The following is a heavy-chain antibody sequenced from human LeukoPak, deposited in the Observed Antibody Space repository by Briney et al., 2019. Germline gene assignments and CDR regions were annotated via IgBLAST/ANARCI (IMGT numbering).Heavy chain of an antibody. CDR3: ARDRWQQLVFFDY. J-gene: IGHJ4*02. CDR2: IKQDGSEK. Sequence: GGSLRLSCAASGFTFSSYWMSWVRPAPGKGLEGVTNIKQDGSEKYYVDSVKGRFTISRDNAKNSLYLQMNSLRAEDTAVYYCARDRWQQLVFFDYWGQGTLVTVSS. D-gene: IGHD6-13*01. V-gene: IGHV3-7*01. CDR1: GFTFSSYW.